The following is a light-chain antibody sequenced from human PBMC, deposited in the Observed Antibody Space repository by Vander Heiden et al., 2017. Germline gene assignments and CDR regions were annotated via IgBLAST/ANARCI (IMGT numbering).Light chain of an antibody. Sequence: QSVLTQSPSASGTPGQRVTISCSGSSTNIGSNTVNWYQQRPGTAPTLRFFNNDQRPSGVPDRFSGSKSDTSASLAISGLQSEDEADYYCAAWDDNVKGVIFGGGTKLTVL. CDR3: AAWDDNVKGVI. CDR1: STNIGSNT. J-gene: IGLJ2*01. CDR2: NND. V-gene: IGLV1-44*01.